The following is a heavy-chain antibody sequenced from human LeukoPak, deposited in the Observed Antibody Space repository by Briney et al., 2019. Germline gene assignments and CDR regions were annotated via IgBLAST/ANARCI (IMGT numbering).Heavy chain of an antibody. CDR3: ARVTGTIFGVVIYFQH. CDR1: GGSISSYY. J-gene: IGHJ1*01. V-gene: IGHV4-59*08. Sequence: KTSETLSLTCTVSGGSISSYYWSWIRQPPGKGVEWIGYIYYSGSTYYNPSLKSRVTISVDTSKNQFSLKLSSVTAADTAVYYCARVTGTIFGVVIYFQHWGQGTLVTVSS. D-gene: IGHD3-3*01. CDR2: IYYSGST.